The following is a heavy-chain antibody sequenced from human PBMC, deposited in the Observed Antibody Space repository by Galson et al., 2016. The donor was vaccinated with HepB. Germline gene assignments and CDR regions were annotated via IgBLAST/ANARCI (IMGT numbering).Heavy chain of an antibody. Sequence: SETLSLTCTVSYGSVSSSGYYWGWIRQPPGKGLEWIARISADGTTYSNPSLKSRVTISVDTSTHQFSLTLSSVTAADSAVFYCARLSKAVRGNRNYYYYFMDVWGKGTMVTVSS. CDR1: YGSVSSSGYY. J-gene: IGHJ6*03. CDR2: ISADGTT. D-gene: IGHD1/OR15-1a*01. CDR3: ARLSKAVRGNRNYYYYFMDV. V-gene: IGHV4-39*01.